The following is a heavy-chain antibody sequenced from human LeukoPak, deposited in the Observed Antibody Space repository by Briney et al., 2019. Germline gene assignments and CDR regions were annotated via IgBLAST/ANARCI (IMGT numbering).Heavy chain of an antibody. D-gene: IGHD6-6*01. CDR3: ARDGGRYSSSPSWFHP. J-gene: IGHJ5*02. CDR2: IIPIFGTA. CDR1: GGTFSSYA. V-gene: IGHV1-69*13. Sequence: ASVKVSCKASGGTFSSYAISWVRRAPGQGLEWMGGIIPIFGTANYAQKFQGRGTITADESTSTGYMELSSLRSEDTAVYYCARDGGRYSSSPSWFHPWGQGTLVTVSS.